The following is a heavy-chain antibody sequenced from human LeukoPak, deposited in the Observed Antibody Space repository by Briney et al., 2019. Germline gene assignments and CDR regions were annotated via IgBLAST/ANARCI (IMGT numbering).Heavy chain of an antibody. J-gene: IGHJ3*02. Sequence: AGGSLRLSCAASGFSFSEHGMHWVRQAPGKGPEWVTVTWYDGSNNHYADSVKGRFTTSRDNSKNTVFLEMNSLRAEDTAVYHCARDRYFGSDGFDIWGPGTMVIVSS. CDR2: TWYDGSNN. CDR1: GFSFSEHG. V-gene: IGHV3-33*01. CDR3: ARDRYFGSDGFDI. D-gene: IGHD3-10*01.